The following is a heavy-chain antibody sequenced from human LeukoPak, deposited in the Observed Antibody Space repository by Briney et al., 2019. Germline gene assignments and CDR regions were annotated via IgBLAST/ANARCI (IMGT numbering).Heavy chain of an antibody. CDR1: GGSISSYY. CDR3: ARDSGTTGEVKFDP. CDR2: IYSSGST. D-gene: IGHD3-10*01. J-gene: IGHJ5*02. V-gene: IGHV4-4*07. Sequence: SETLSLTCTVSGGSISSYYWSWIRQPPGKGLEWIGRIYSSGSTDYNPPLKSRVTMSVDTSKNKFSLKLSSVTAADTAVYYCARDSGTTGEVKFDPWGQGTLVTVSS.